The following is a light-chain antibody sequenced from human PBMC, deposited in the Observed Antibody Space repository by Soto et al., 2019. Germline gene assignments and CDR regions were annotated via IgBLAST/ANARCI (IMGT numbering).Light chain of an antibody. CDR3: QQDFSPPLT. V-gene: IGKV4-1*01. CDR1: QNVLYSSNNKNQ. J-gene: IGKJ4*01. CDR2: WAS. Sequence: DIVMTQSPDSLAVSLGERATINCKSSQNVLYSSNNKNQLAWYQQKPGQPPKLLIYWASTRESGVPDRFSGKGFWADFILTIRSLQAEDVAVYFCQQDFSPPLTFGGGTKVEIK.